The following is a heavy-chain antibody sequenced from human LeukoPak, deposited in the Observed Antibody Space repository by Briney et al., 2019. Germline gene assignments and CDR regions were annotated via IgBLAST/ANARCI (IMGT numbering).Heavy chain of an antibody. CDR3: AREACSGSCHSDYFDY. Sequence: TGGSLRLSCAASGFTFSSYGMHWVRQAPAKGLEWVAVISNDGRSIYYADSVKGRFTISRGNSKNTLYLQVNSLRAEDTAVYSCAREACSGSCHSDYFDYWGLGTLVTVSS. CDR2: ISNDGRSI. D-gene: IGHD2-15*01. J-gene: IGHJ4*02. CDR1: GFTFSSYG. V-gene: IGHV3-30*03.